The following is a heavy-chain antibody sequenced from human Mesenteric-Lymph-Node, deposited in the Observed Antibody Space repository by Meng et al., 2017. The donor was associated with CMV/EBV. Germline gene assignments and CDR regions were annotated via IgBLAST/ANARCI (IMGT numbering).Heavy chain of an antibody. D-gene: IGHD2/OR15-2a*01. CDR2: ISYDGDNT. CDR3: ARDNRADAFDM. Sequence: LSLTCAASGFTFDTYAMHWVRQAPGKGLEWVALISYDGDNTYYADSVRGRFTISRDNSENTLFLQMNNLRAEDTAVYYCARDNRADAFDMWGQGTMVTVSS. J-gene: IGHJ3*02. V-gene: IGHV3-30*04. CDR1: GFTFDTYA.